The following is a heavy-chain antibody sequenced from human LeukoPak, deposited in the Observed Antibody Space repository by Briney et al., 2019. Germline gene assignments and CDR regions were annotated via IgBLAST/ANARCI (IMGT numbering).Heavy chain of an antibody. Sequence: SETLSLTCTHPGGSISSYYWSWIRHPPGKGLEWIVYIYYSGSTNYNPSLKRRVTISVDTSKNQSSLKLSSVTAADTAVYYCARLSAKPTDWLAPSGQATLVTASS. CDR3: ARLSAKPTDWLAP. V-gene: IGHV4-59*01. D-gene: IGHD2/OR15-2a*01. J-gene: IGHJ5*02. CDR1: GGSISSYY. CDR2: IYYSGST.